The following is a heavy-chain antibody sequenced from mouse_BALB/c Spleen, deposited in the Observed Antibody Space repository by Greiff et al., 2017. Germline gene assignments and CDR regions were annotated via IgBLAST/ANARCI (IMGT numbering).Heavy chain of an antibody. Sequence: VQLQESGPGLVAPSQSLSITCTVSGFSLTSYGVHWVRQPPGKGLEWLGVIWAGGSTNYNSALMSRLSISKDNSKSQVFLKMNSLQTDDTAMYYCAREDYGSNYAMDYWGQGTSVTVSS. D-gene: IGHD1-1*01. CDR2: IWAGGST. CDR1: GFSLTSYG. J-gene: IGHJ4*01. V-gene: IGHV2-9*02. CDR3: AREDYGSNYAMDY.